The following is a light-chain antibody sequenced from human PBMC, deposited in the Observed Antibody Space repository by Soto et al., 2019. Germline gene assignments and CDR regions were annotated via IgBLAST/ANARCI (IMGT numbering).Light chain of an antibody. CDR2: AAS. CDR1: QSISSY. CDR3: QQSYRLPLT. V-gene: IGKV1-39*01. J-gene: IGKJ4*01. Sequence: DIQMTQSPSSLSASVGDRVTITCRASQSISSYLNWYEQKPGKAPNLLIYAASTLQSGVPSRFRGSGSGTEFTLTIDSLQTEDFATYVCQQSYRLPLTFGGGTKVDI.